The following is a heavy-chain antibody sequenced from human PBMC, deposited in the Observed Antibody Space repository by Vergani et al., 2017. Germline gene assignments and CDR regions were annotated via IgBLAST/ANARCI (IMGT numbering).Heavy chain of an antibody. CDR3: ARRYPNVVFGDSSGYSYYIDY. D-gene: IGHD3-22*01. V-gene: IGHV4-34*01. CDR1: GGSFSGYY. Sequence: QVQLQQWGAGLLKPSETLSLTCAVYGGSFSGYYWSWIRQPPGKGLGWIGEINNSGSTNYNPSLKSLVTIAVDTSTSQFSLKLSCVTAADTAVYYCARRYPNVVFGDSSGYSYYIDYWGQGTLVTVSS. CDR2: INNSGST. J-gene: IGHJ4*02.